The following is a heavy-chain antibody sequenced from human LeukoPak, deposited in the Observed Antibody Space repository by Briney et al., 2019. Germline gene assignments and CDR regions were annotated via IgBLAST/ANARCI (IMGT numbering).Heavy chain of an antibody. Sequence: EASVKVSCKASGGTFSSYAISWVRQAPGQGLEWMGRIIPILGIANYAQKFQGRVTITADKSTSTAYMELSSLRSEDTAVYYCAREKTYYYDSSGYDYWGQGTLVTVSS. J-gene: IGHJ4*02. D-gene: IGHD3-22*01. V-gene: IGHV1-69*04. CDR3: AREKTYYYDSSGYDY. CDR2: IIPILGIA. CDR1: GGTFSSYA.